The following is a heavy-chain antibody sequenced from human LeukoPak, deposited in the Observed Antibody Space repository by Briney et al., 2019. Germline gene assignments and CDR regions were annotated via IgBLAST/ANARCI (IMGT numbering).Heavy chain of an antibody. CDR3: ARGYIDNLGYSPPSSFDS. V-gene: IGHV3-21*01. J-gene: IGHJ4*02. D-gene: IGHD3-22*01. CDR1: GFIFSSYS. Sequence: AGGSLRLSCAASGFIFSSYSMNWVRQAPGKGLEWVSSISSTSRSSYIFYAESVKGRFTSSRDNTKNSLFLQMNSLVAEDTAVYYCARGYIDNLGYSPPSSFDSWGQGSLVTVSS. CDR2: ISSTSRSSYI.